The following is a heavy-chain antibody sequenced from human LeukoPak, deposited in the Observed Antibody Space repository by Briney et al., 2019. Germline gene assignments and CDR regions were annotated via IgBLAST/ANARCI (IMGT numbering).Heavy chain of an antibody. CDR1: GFSFSSYA. Sequence: GGSLRLSCAASGFSFSSYAMSCVSQAPGKGLEWVSLISGGGGSTYYADSVKGRFTISRDNSKNTLYLQMNSLRAEDTAIYYCIRGDGSGYYSVYFDFWGQGTLVTVSS. V-gene: IGHV3-23*01. D-gene: IGHD3-22*01. J-gene: IGHJ4*02. CDR3: IRGDGSGYYSVYFDF. CDR2: ISGGGGST.